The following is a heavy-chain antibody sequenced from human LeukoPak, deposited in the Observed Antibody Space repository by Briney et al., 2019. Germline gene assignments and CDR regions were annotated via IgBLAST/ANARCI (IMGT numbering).Heavy chain of an antibody. CDR1: GFTFSDYG. CDR3: ARDRYGIRRDYFDY. J-gene: IGHJ4*02. V-gene: IGHV3-33*01. Sequence: GGSLRLSCAASGFTFSDYGMHWVRQAPGKGLEWVALIWYDGTNKYYVDSVKGRFTISRDNSKDTLYLQMNSLRADDTAVYYCARDRYGIRRDYFDYWGQGILVTVSS. CDR2: IWYDGTNK. D-gene: IGHD5-18*01.